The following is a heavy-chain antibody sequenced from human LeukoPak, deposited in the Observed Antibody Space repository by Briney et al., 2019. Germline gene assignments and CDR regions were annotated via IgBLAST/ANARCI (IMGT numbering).Heavy chain of an antibody. Sequence: GGSLRLSCAASGFTFSDYYMSWIRQAPGKGLEWISYIISSGSTMYHADSVKGRFTISRDNAKNSLYLQMNSLRAEDTAVYYCARDILGRDGYRYYDYWGRGTLVTVSS. CDR2: IISSGSTM. CDR1: GFTFSDYY. V-gene: IGHV3-11*01. CDR3: ARDILGRDGYRYYDY. D-gene: IGHD5-24*01. J-gene: IGHJ4*02.